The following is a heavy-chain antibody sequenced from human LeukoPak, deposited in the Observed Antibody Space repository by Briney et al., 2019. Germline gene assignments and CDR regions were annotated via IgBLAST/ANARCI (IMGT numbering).Heavy chain of an antibody. D-gene: IGHD2-15*01. J-gene: IGHJ4*02. V-gene: IGHV1-2*02. CDR1: GYTFTGYY. Sequence: ASVKVSCKASGYTFTGYYIHWVRQAPGQGLEWLGWINPTSGDTNYAQKFQGRVTMTRDTSIRTAYMELSGLSSDDTAIYYCAKDDCSDYSCPFFDHWGQGTQVTASS. CDR2: INPTSGDT. CDR3: AKDDCSDYSCPFFDH.